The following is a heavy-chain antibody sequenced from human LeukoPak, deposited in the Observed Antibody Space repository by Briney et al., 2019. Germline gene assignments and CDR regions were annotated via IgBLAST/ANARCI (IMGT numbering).Heavy chain of an antibody. CDR3: ARDGAYGSGTLFLYYFDS. V-gene: IGHV1-46*01. CDR2: INPSGGST. CDR1: GYTFTNYY. Sequence: ASVKVSCKASGYTFTNYYMHWVRQAPGQGLEWMAIINPSGGSTRYAQKFQGRVTMTRDTSTSTVYMELSSLRSDDTAVYYCARDGAYGSGTLFLYYFDSWGQGTLVTVSS. J-gene: IGHJ4*02. D-gene: IGHD3-10*01.